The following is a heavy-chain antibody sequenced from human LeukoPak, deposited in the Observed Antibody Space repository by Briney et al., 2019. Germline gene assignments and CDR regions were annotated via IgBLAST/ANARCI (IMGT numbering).Heavy chain of an antibody. CDR3: AKDFTMVRGVMD. CDR1: GFTFSSYG. Sequence: PGRSLRLSCAASGFTFSSYGMDWVRQAPGKGLEWVAVISYDGSNKYYADSVKGRFTISRDNSKNTLYLQMNSLRVEDTAVYYCAKDFTMVRGVMDWGQGTLVTVSS. J-gene: IGHJ4*02. V-gene: IGHV3-30*18. CDR2: ISYDGSNK. D-gene: IGHD3-10*01.